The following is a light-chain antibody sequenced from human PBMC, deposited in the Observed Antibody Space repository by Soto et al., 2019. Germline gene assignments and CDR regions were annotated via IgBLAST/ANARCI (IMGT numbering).Light chain of an antibody. Sequence: EIVLTQSPGTLSLSPGEGATFSCRASQSVSSNYLAWYQQKPGQAPRLLIYGAPSRASAVTDTSSGSGSGTDITLTTARLEPEDFAVYYCQQYGDSPRTFGQGTRLEIK. V-gene: IGKV3-20*01. CDR3: QQYGDSPRT. J-gene: IGKJ5*01. CDR2: GAP. CDR1: QSVSSNY.